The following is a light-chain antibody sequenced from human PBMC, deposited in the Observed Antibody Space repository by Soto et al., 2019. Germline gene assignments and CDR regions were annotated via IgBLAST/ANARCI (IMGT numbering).Light chain of an antibody. CDR2: NAS. V-gene: IGKV3-15*01. J-gene: IGKJ5*01. CDR3: QHYQGGPRT. Sequence: EIVLTQSPFTLSVSPGEGATVSCRASQRFXSHFAWYQNKPGQAPRILXSNASTSAKGIPASLSGSGSGTEFTRTISSLQSYDCAGYYCQHYQGGPRTFGQGTRLEIK. CDR1: QRFXSH.